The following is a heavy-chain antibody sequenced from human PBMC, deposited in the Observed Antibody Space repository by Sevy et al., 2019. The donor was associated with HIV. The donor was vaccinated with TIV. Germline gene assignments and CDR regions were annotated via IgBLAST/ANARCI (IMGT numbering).Heavy chain of an antibody. CDR3: ANAVYSSGLTVFDY. D-gene: IGHD6-19*01. V-gene: IGHV3-21*01. CDR2: ITSSSYYI. J-gene: IGHJ4*02. CDR1: GFTFSSHS. Sequence: GGSLRLSCAASGFTFSSHSMNWVRQAPGKGLEWVASITSSSYYIYYPDSVKGRFTISQDNAKNSLYLQMNSLRAEDTAVYYWANAVYSSGLTVFDYWGQGTLVTVSS.